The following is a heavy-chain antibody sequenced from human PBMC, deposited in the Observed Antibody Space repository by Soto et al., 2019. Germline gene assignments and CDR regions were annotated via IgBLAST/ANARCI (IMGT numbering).Heavy chain of an antibody. CDR3: ASHDSSGYYYEDY. CDR2: IYYSGST. J-gene: IGHJ4*02. V-gene: IGHV4-59*01. D-gene: IGHD3-22*01. CDR1: GGSISSYY. Sequence: PSETLSLTCTVSGGSISSYYWSWIRQPPGKGLEWIGYIYYSGSTNYNPSLKSRVTISVDTSKNQFSLKLSSVTAADTAVYYCASHDSSGYYYEDYWRQGTLVTVSS.